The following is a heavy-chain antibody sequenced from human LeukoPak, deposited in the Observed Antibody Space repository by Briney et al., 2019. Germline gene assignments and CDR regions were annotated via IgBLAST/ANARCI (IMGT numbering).Heavy chain of an antibody. CDR2: IYSGGST. D-gene: IGHD3-16*01. V-gene: IGHV3-53*01. J-gene: IGHJ5*02. Sequence: GGSLRLSCSASGFTFKSYAMHWVRQAPGKGLEWVSVIYSGGSTYYADSVKGRFTISRDNSKNTLYLQMNSLRAEDTAVYYCARDPGGNWFDPWGQGTLVTVSS. CDR1: GFTFKSYA. CDR3: ARDPGGNWFDP.